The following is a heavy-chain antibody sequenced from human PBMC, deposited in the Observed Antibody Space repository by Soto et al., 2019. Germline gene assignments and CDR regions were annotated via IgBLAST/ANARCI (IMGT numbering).Heavy chain of an antibody. CDR3: ARGTTRIRGLFDY. CDR2: IYHSEST. Sequence: PSESLSLTCAVSGGSTYTPNWWTWVRQTPGKGLQWIGEIYHSESTNYNPSLKSRVTISVDKSKNQFSLNLTSVTAADTAMYYCARGTTRIRGLFDYWGQGILVTVSS. D-gene: IGHD1-1*01. V-gene: IGHV4-4*02. CDR1: GGSTYTPNW. J-gene: IGHJ4*02.